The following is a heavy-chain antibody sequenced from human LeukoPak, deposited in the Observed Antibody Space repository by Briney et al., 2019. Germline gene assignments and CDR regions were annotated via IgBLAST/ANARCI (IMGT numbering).Heavy chain of an antibody. CDR2: MNPNSGNT. Sequence: ASVKVSCKASGGTFSSYAISWVRQATGQGLEWMGWMNPNSGNTGYAQKFQGRVTMTRNTSISTAYMELSSLRSEDTAVYYCAREPDSSTSFGRGYSGYDSDYWGQGTLVTVSS. CDR1: GGTFSSYA. V-gene: IGHV1-8*02. CDR3: AREPDSSTSFGRGYSGYDSDY. J-gene: IGHJ4*02. D-gene: IGHD5-12*01.